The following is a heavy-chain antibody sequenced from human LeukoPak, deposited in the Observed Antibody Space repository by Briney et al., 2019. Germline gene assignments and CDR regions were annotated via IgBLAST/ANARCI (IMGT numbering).Heavy chain of an antibody. CDR1: GGTFSSYA. CDR2: IIPIVGTA. Sequence: GASVKVSCKASGGTFSSYAISWVRQAPGQGLEWMGGIIPIVGTASHAQKFQGRVTITADESTSTAYMELSSLRSEDTAVYYCARDSGRFRLDYWGQGILVTVSS. J-gene: IGHJ4*02. D-gene: IGHD6-19*01. V-gene: IGHV1-69*13. CDR3: ARDSGRFRLDY.